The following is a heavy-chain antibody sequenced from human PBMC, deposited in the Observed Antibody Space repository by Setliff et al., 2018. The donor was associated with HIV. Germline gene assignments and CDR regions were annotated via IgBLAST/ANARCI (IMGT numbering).Heavy chain of an antibody. Sequence: SETLSLTCTVSGGSISSYYWSWIRQPPGKGLEWIGYIYYSGGSDYNPSLKSRVTISLDTSKNQVSLKLSSVAAADTAVYHCARGAYRDGYDYWGQGTLVTVSS. J-gene: IGHJ4*02. CDR2: IYYSGGS. V-gene: IGHV4-59*01. CDR3: ARGAYRDGYDY. D-gene: IGHD5-18*01. CDR1: GGSISSYY.